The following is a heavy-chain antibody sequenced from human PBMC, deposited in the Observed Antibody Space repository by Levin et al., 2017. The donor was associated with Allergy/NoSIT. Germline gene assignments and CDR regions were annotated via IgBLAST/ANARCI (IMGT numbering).Heavy chain of an antibody. Sequence: GGSLRLSCKHSGYSFTSYWIGWVRQMPGKGLEWMGIIYPAESDTRYSPSFQGQVTISVNKSISTAYLQWRSLKASDTAIYYCARATMTGLLAGFWGQGTLVTVSS. V-gene: IGHV5-51*01. CDR3: ARATMTGLLAGF. D-gene: IGHD3-22*01. CDR2: IYPAESDT. J-gene: IGHJ4*02. CDR1: GYSFTSYW.